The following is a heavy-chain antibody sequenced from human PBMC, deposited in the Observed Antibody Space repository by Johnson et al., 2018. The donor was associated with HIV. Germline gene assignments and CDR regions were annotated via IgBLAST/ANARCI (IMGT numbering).Heavy chain of an antibody. J-gene: IGHJ3*01. CDR1: GFTFNNYD. V-gene: IGHV3-30*02. Sequence: QVHLVESGGGLVQPGGFLRLSCAASGFTFNNYDMHWVRQAPVKGLEWVAFIRYDGSYKYYADSVKGRFTISRDNSKNTLYVQMNSLRGDDTAVYYCAKAEGDYYDSGGWGPDAFDVWGQGTMVTVSS. CDR2: IRYDGSYK. D-gene: IGHD3-22*01. CDR3: AKAEGDYYDSGGWGPDAFDV.